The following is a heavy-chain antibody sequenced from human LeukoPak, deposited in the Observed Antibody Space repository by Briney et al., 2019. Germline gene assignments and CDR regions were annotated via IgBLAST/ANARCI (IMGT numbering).Heavy chain of an antibody. Sequence: SETLSLTCTVSGGSISSTSYYWGWIRQPPGKGLEWLGSIYYSGSTYYSPSLKSRVAISVDTSKNEFSLKLSSVTAADTAVYYCARFGQRGKYYYYGMDVWGQGTTVTVSS. CDR2: IYYSGST. D-gene: IGHD7-27*01. CDR1: GGSISSTSYY. CDR3: ARFGQRGKYYYYGMDV. J-gene: IGHJ6*02. V-gene: IGHV4-39*01.